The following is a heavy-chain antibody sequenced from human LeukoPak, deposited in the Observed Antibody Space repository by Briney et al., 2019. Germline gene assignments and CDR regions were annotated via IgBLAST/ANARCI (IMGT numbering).Heavy chain of an antibody. CDR3: AITRETVTSA. J-gene: IGHJ5*02. Sequence: PGGSLRLSCAASGFTLSSYAMSWVRQAPGKGLESVSTISISGGTTYYADSVKGRFTISRDNSRNTLYLQMSSLRADDTAVYFCAITRETVTSAWGRGILVTVSS. CDR2: ISISGGTT. V-gene: IGHV3-23*01. CDR1: GFTLSSYA. D-gene: IGHD4-17*01.